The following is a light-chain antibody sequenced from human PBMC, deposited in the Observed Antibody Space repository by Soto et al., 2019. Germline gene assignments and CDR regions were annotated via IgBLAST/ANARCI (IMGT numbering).Light chain of an antibody. J-gene: IGKJ2*01. Sequence: DIPMTQSPSSVSASVGDRVTITCRASQGVSSGLAWYQQKPEKAPKLLIYAASNLLSGVPSRFSGSGSGTDFTLTISSLQPEDSATYYCQQANSFPYTFGQGSKLEIK. CDR3: QQANSFPYT. CDR1: QGVSSG. V-gene: IGKV1-12*01. CDR2: AAS.